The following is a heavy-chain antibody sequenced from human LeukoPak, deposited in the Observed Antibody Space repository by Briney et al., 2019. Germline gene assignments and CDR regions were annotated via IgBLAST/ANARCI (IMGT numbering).Heavy chain of an antibody. J-gene: IGHJ5*02. CDR2: INHSGST. D-gene: IGHD1-1*01. V-gene: IGHV4-34*01. CDR1: GGSFSGYY. CDR3: AVRYAYNWFDP. Sequence: WETLSLTCAVYGGSFSGYYWSWIRQPPGKGLEWIGDINHSGSTNYNPSLKSRVTISVDTSKNQFSLKLSSVTAADTAVYYCAVRYAYNWFDPWGQGTLVTVSS.